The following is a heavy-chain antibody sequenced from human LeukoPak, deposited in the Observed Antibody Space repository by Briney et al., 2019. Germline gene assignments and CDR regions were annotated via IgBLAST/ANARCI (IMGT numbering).Heavy chain of an antibody. J-gene: IGHJ1*01. CDR1: GGSISSYY. CDR3: ARLRNHGSSWGNVFQH. V-gene: IGHV4-59*08. Sequence: PSESLSLTCTVPGGSISSYYGSWIRQPPGKGLEWIGYIYYSGRTNYNPSLKSRATISVDTSKNQSSLKLSSVTAADTAVYYCARLRNHGSSWGNVFQHWGQGTLVTVSS. D-gene: IGHD6-13*01. CDR2: IYYSGRT.